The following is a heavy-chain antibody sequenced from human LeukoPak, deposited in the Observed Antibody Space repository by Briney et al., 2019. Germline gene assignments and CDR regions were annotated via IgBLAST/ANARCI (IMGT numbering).Heavy chain of an antibody. D-gene: IGHD1-1*01. Sequence: GGSLRLSCVGSGFTFSSYGMSWVRQAPGKGLEWLSATNGGGTNTFYADSVKGRFTISRDNSKNTLYLQMNSLRADDTAVYYCAKKRSTTGVTHCDYWGQGPLVTISS. V-gene: IGHV3-23*01. CDR1: GFTFSSYG. CDR3: AKKRSTTGVTHCDY. CDR2: TNGGGTNT. J-gene: IGHJ4*02.